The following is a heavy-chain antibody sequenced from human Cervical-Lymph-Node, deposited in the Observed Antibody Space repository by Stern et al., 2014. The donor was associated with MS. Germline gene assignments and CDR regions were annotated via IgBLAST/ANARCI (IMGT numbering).Heavy chain of an antibody. Sequence: EVQLVESGGKLVQSGGSLRLSCAASGFTFSNYWMHWVRQVPGKGLMWVSRINGDGSSTAYADSVKGRFTISRDNAKNTLYLQMNSLRADDTALFYCVRDPGQGFDPWGQGTLVTVSS. V-gene: IGHV3-74*03. CDR2: INGDGSST. CDR3: VRDPGQGFDP. J-gene: IGHJ5*02. CDR1: GFTFSNYW.